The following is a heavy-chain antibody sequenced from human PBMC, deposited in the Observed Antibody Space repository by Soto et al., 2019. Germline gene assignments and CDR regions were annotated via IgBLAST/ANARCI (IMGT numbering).Heavy chain of an antibody. V-gene: IGHV4-59*08. D-gene: IGHD3-22*01. Sequence: SETLSLTCTVSGGSISSYYWSWIRQPPGKGLEWIGYIYYSEDTNYNHSLKSRVTISVDTSKNLFSLNLRSVTAADTALYYCARQTYYYDTSVYQGWFDPWGQGTLVTVSS. J-gene: IGHJ5*02. CDR3: ARQTYYYDTSVYQGWFDP. CDR2: IYYSEDT. CDR1: GGSISSYY.